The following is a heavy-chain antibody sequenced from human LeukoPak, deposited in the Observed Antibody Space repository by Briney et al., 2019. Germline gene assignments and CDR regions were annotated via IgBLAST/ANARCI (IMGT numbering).Heavy chain of an antibody. CDR3: ASSQGYCRGGRCTDY. J-gene: IGHJ4*02. D-gene: IGHD2-15*01. Sequence: PSETLSLTCAVSGGSFSGFYWSWIRQPPGKGLEWIGEINHNEDINYNPSLKSRVTMSVDTSKNQFSLKLRSVTAADTAVYYCASSQGYCRGGRCTDYWGQGTLVSVSS. V-gene: IGHV4-34*01. CDR2: INHNEDI. CDR1: GGSFSGFY.